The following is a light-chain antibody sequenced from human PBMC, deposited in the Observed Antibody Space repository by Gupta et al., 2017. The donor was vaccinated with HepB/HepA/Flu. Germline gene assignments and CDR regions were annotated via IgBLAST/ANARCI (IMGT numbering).Light chain of an antibody. CDR2: NNN. V-gene: IGLV10-54*04. J-gene: IGLJ1*01. CDR3: SAWDNSNNAHV. Sequence: QAGLPQPPSVSTGFRQTATLTCTGNSNNACPEVAVWLQQHQGHPPKLLSYNNNDRPSGITESFSASRSGNTATLTITGVQPEDEADYYCSAWDNSNNAHVFGTGTKVNVL. CDR1: SNNACPEV.